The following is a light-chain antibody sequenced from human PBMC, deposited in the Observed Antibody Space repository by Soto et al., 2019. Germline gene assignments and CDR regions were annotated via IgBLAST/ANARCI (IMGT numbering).Light chain of an antibody. Sequence: EIVMTQSPASLSVTPGERVTLSYRASQRVNSQVLWYQHRPRQAPRLLIYDTSARAAGIPARFSGSGSATEFSLTISRMQSEDFALYYCHHTLKGPPTFGKGTKVYIK. J-gene: IGKJ1*01. CDR3: HHTLKGPPT. CDR1: QRVNSQ. CDR2: DTS. V-gene: IGKV3-15*01.